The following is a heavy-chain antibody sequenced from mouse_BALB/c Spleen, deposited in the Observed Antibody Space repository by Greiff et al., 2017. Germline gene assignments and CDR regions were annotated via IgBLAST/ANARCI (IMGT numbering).Heavy chain of an antibody. CDR3: ARRGTVVADYAMDY. CDR2: IWSGGST. CDR1: GFSLTSYG. Sequence: VKLVESGPGLVQPSQSLSITCTVSGFSLTSYGVHWVRQSPGKGLEWLGVIWSGGSTDYNAAFISRLSSSKDNSKSQVFFKMNSLQANDTAIYYCARRGTVVADYAMDYWGQGTSVTVSS. V-gene: IGHV2-2*02. D-gene: IGHD1-1*01. J-gene: IGHJ4*01.